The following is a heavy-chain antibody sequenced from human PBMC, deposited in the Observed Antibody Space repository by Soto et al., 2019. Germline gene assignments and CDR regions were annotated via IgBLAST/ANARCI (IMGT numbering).Heavy chain of an antibody. V-gene: IGHV3-48*02. CDR2: ITSSSSTI. J-gene: IGHJ4*02. Sequence: EVQLVESGGGLVQPGGSLRLSCAASGFTFSTYSMNWVRQAPGKGLEWIAYITSSSSTIFYADSVKGRFTISRDNAKNSLYLQMNSLRDEDTCVYYCASISSSGSLNRFDYWGQGTLVTVSS. D-gene: IGHD3-3*01. CDR1: GFTFSTYS. CDR3: ASISSSGSLNRFDY.